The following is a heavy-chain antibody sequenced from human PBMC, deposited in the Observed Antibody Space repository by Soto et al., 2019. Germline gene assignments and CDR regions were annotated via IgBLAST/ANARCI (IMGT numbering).Heavy chain of an antibody. D-gene: IGHD3-10*01. CDR3: ARGWLSNWFDP. Sequence: QVQLQESGPGLVKPSETLSLPCTVSGGSISSYYWSWIRQPPGKGLEWIGYIYYSGSTNYNPSLKSRVTIAVDTSKNQFSLKLSSVTAADTAVYYCARGWLSNWFDPWGQGTLVTVSS. J-gene: IGHJ5*02. CDR1: GGSISSYY. CDR2: IYYSGST. V-gene: IGHV4-59*01.